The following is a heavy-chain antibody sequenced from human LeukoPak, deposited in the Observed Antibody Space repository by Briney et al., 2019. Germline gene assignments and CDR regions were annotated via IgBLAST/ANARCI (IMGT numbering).Heavy chain of an antibody. Sequence: PSETLSLTCAVYGGSFSGYYWSWIRQPPGKGLEWIGEINHSGSTNYNPSLKSRVTISVDTSKNQFSLKLSSVTAADTAVYYCARVMAKVVIVYWGQGTLVTVSS. CDR1: GGSFSGYY. V-gene: IGHV4-34*01. CDR2: INHSGST. J-gene: IGHJ4*02. D-gene: IGHD3-22*01. CDR3: ARVMAKVVIVY.